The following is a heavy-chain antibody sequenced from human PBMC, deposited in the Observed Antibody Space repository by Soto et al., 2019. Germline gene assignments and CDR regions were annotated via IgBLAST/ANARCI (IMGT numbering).Heavy chain of an antibody. D-gene: IGHD3-3*01. CDR3: ARDKRDLRFLEWSYYFDY. V-gene: IGHV3-30-3*01. CDR1: GFTFSSCA. J-gene: IGHJ4*02. CDR2: ISYDGSNK. Sequence: QVQLVESVGGVVQPGRSLRLSCAASGFTFSSCAMHWVRQAPGKGLEWVALISYDGSNKYYADSVKGRFTISRDNSKNTLYLQMNSLRAEDTAVYYCARDKRDLRFLEWSYYFDYWGQGTLVTVSS.